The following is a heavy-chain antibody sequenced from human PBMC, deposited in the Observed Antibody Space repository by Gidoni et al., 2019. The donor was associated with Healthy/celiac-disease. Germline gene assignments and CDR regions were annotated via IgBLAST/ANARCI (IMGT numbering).Heavy chain of an antibody. Sequence: EVQLVESGGGLVQPGGSLRLSCAASGFIFSSYSMNWVRQAPGKGLEWVSYISGSSSSIYYADSVKGRFTISRDNVKNSLYLQMNSLRAEDTAMYYCARYGSGSYEFDYWGQGTPVTVSS. CDR3: ARYGSGSYEFDY. D-gene: IGHD3-10*01. V-gene: IGHV3-48*04. CDR1: GFIFSSYS. CDR2: ISGSSSSI. J-gene: IGHJ4*02.